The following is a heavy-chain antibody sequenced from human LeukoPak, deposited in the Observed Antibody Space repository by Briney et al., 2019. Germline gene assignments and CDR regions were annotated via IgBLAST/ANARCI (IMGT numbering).Heavy chain of an antibody. CDR3: ARLSLPRSLDY. CDR1: GYSISSGYH. D-gene: IGHD3-16*01. CDR2: IYHSGST. J-gene: IGHJ4*02. Sequence: PSETLSLTCAVSGYSISSGYHWGWIRQPPGKGLEWIGSIYHSGSTYYNPSLKSRVTISVDTAKNQFSLNLSSVTAADMAVYYCARLSLPRSLDYWGQGTLVTVSS. V-gene: IGHV4-38-2*01.